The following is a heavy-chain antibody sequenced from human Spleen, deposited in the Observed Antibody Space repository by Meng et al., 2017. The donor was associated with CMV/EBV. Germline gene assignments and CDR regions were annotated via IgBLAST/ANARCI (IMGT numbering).Heavy chain of an antibody. D-gene: IGHD3-3*01. Sequence: GESLKISCAASGFTFSSYGMHWVRQAPGKGLEWVAFIRYDGSNKYYADSVKGRFTISRDNSKSTLYLQMNSLRAEDTAVYYCARDKLTSYYDFWSGYYPPWYFDYWGQGTLVTVSS. J-gene: IGHJ4*02. CDR2: IRYDGSNK. V-gene: IGHV3-30*02. CDR3: ARDKLTSYYDFWSGYYPPWYFDY. CDR1: GFTFSSYG.